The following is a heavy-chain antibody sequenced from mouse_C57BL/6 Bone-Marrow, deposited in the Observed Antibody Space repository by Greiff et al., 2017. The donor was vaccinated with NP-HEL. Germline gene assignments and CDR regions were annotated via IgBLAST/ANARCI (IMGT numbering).Heavy chain of an antibody. V-gene: IGHV14-4*01. Sequence: VHLKQSGAELVRPGASVKLSCTASGFNIKDDYMHWVKQRPEQGLEWIGWIDPENGDTEYASKFQGKATITADTSSNTAYLQLSSLTSEDTAVYYCTTFITTVVTGYFDVWGTGTTVTVSS. J-gene: IGHJ1*03. D-gene: IGHD1-1*01. CDR3: TTFITTVVTGYFDV. CDR2: IDPENGDT. CDR1: GFNIKDDY.